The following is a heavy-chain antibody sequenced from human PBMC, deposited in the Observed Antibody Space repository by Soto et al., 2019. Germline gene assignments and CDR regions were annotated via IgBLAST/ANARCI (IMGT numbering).Heavy chain of an antibody. CDR2: ISAYNGNT. V-gene: IGHV1-18*04. J-gene: IGHJ6*02. CDR1: GYTFTSYG. CDR3: ARDPLGAPTSYYYYGMDV. Sequence: ASVKVSCKASGYTFTSYGISWVRQAPGQGLEWMGWISAYNGNTNYAQKLQGRVTMTTDTSTSTAYMELRSLRSDDTAVYYCARDPLGAPTSYYYYGMDVWGQGTTVTVPS. D-gene: IGHD1-26*01.